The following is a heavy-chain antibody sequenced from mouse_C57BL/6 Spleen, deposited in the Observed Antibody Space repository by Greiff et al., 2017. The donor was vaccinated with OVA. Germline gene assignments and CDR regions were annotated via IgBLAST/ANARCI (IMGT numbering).Heavy chain of an antibody. CDR1: GYAFSSSW. CDR3: ARLYYSNYGYFDV. V-gene: IGHV1-82*01. J-gene: IGHJ1*03. D-gene: IGHD2-5*01. Sequence: VQLQQSGPELVKPGASVKISCKASGYAFSSSWMNWVKQRPGKGLEWIGRIYPGDGDTNYNGKFKGKATLTADKSSSTAYMQLSSLTSEDSAVYFCARLYYSNYGYFDVWGTGTTVTVSS. CDR2: IYPGDGDT.